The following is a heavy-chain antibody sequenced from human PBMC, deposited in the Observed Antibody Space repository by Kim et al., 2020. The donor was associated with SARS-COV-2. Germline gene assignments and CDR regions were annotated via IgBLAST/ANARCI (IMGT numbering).Heavy chain of an antibody. CDR3: ARGLLLWFGELLEYFDY. J-gene: IGHJ4*02. Sequence: VKSRITINPDTSKNQFSLQLNSVTPEDTAVYYCARGLLLWFGELLEYFDYWGQGTLVTVSS. V-gene: IGHV6-1*01. D-gene: IGHD3-10*01.